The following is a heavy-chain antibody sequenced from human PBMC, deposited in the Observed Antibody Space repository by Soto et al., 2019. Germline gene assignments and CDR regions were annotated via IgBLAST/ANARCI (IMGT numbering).Heavy chain of an antibody. D-gene: IGHD3-22*01. CDR3: ARVVYFDSSGYGL. CDR1: GFSFSGYN. CDR2: ISGDSNYK. Sequence: PGGSLRLSCVASGFSFSGYNMNWVRQAPGKGLEWVSSISGDSNYKYYADSVQGRFTISRDNARNSVYLQMNSLRAEDTAVHYCARVVYFDSSGYGLWGQGTMVTVSS. V-gene: IGHV3-21*04. J-gene: IGHJ3*01.